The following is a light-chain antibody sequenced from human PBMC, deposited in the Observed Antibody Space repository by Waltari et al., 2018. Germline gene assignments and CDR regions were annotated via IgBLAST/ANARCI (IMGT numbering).Light chain of an antibody. Sequence: SSELTQDPAVSVAFGQTVMITCQGDSLLSSYASWYQQKPGQAPVLVIYGKNNRPSGNPDRLSGSRSGTTASLTITGAQEEDEADYYCNSRDSRGNHLVFGGGTNLTVL. J-gene: IGLJ3*02. CDR1: SLLSSY. CDR3: NSRDSRGNHLV. V-gene: IGLV3-19*01. CDR2: GKN.